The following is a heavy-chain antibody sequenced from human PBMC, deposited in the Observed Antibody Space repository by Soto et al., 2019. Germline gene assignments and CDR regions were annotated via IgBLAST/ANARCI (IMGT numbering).Heavy chain of an antibody. CDR2: IYHSGST. Sequence: SETLSLTCAVSGGSISSGGYSWSWIRQPPGKGLEWIGYIYHSGSTYYNPSLKSRVTISVDRSKNQFSLKLSSVTAADTAVYYCSSGQQLVRYFCGQVTLVIVSS. D-gene: IGHD6-13*01. CDR3: SSGQQLVRYF. CDR1: GGSISSGGYS. J-gene: IGHJ4*02. V-gene: IGHV4-30-2*01.